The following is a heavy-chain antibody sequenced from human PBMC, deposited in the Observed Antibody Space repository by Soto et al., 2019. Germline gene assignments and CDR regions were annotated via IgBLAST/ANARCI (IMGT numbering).Heavy chain of an antibody. V-gene: IGHV3-30*18. D-gene: IGHD3-16*01. Sequence: GGSLRLSCAASGFTFRSCGMHWVRQAPDKGLEWVAVISYDESNKYYADSVKGRFTISRDNSKNTLYLQMNSLRPEDMAVYYCAKDPRDGLVTEYYLDQWGQGT. CDR1: GFTFRSCG. J-gene: IGHJ4*02. CDR2: ISYDESNK. CDR3: AKDPRDGLVTEYYLDQ.